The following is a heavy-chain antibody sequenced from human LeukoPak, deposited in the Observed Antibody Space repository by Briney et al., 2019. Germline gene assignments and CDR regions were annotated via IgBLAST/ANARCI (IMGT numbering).Heavy chain of an antibody. J-gene: IGHJ4*02. V-gene: IGHV3-21*01. CDR3: ARGAALDGYFDY. CDR2: ISSSSSYI. Sequence: PGGSLRLSCAGSGFTFSSYSMNWVRQAPGKGLEWVSSISSSSSYIYYADSVKGRFTISRDNAKKSLYLQMNSLRAEDTAVYYCARGAALDGYFDYWGQGTLVTVSS. CDR1: GFTFSSYS. D-gene: IGHD3-9*01.